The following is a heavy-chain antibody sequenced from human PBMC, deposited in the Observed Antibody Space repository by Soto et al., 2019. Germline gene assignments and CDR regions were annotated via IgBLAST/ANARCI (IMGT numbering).Heavy chain of an antibody. V-gene: IGHV4-38-2*01. J-gene: IGHJ4*02. Sequence: SETLSLTCAVSGYSISSGYYWGWIRQPPGKGLEWIGSIYHSGSTYYNPSLKSRVTISVDTSKSQFSLKLSSVTAADTAVYYCARAGKYSGYDSGCFDYWGQGTLVTVSS. CDR3: ARAGKYSGYDSGCFDY. D-gene: IGHD5-12*01. CDR2: IYHSGST. CDR1: GYSISSGYY.